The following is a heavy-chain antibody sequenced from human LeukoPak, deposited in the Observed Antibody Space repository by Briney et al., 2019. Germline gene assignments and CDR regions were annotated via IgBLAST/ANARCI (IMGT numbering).Heavy chain of an antibody. J-gene: IGHJ4*02. Sequence: ASVKVSCKASGYTFTGYYMHWVRQAPGQGLEWMGWINPNSGGTNYAQKFQGRVTMTRDTSINTAYMELSRLRSDDTAVYYCARDHRRGSTGYDMPADWGQGTLVTVSS. V-gene: IGHV1-2*02. CDR3: ARDHRRGSTGYDMPAD. D-gene: IGHD5-12*01. CDR1: GYTFTGYY. CDR2: INPNSGGT.